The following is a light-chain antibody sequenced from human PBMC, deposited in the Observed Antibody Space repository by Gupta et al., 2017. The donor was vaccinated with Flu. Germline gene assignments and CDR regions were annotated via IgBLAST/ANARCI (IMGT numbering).Light chain of an antibody. J-gene: IGKJ4*01. V-gene: IGKV3-20*01. CDR3: EQYGSSPLT. CDR2: DAS. Sequence: EIVVTQSTGTLTLSPGERSTLSCRARQSVSSSYLAWYQQKPGQAPRLLIYDASSRATGIPDRFSDSESGTYFTLTISRLEPEEFAVYDCEQYGSSPLTFGGGTKVKIK. CDR1: QSVSSSY.